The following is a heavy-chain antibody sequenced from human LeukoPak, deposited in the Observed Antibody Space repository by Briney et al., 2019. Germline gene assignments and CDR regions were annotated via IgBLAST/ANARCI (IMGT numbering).Heavy chain of an antibody. D-gene: IGHD5-12*01. J-gene: IGHJ4*02. CDR3: ARDPSGYDYYFDS. CDR2: IDRSGST. CDR1: GGSISSHY. V-gene: IGHV4-59*11. Sequence: SETLSLTCTVSGGSISSHYWSWIRQPPGKGLEWIGYIDRSGSTNYNPSLTSRVTISVDTSKNQFSLKVTYVTAADTAVYYCARDPSGYDYYFDSWGQGSLVTVSS.